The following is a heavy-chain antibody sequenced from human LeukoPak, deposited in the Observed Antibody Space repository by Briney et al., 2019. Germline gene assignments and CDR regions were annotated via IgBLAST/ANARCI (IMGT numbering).Heavy chain of an antibody. Sequence: ASVKVSCKASGGTFSSYAISWVRQAPGQGLEWMGGIIPIFGTANYAQKFQGRVTITADESTSTAYMELSSLRSEDTAVYYCASKLFSRYYDFWSGSDRGHYWGQGTLVTVSS. V-gene: IGHV1-69*13. D-gene: IGHD3-3*01. CDR2: IIPIFGTA. J-gene: IGHJ4*02. CDR3: ASKLFSRYYDFWSGSDRGHY. CDR1: GGTFSSYA.